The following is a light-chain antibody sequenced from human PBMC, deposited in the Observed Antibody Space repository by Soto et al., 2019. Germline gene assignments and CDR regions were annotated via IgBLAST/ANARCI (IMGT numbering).Light chain of an antibody. J-gene: IGKJ3*01. CDR3: QQFGSPFT. V-gene: IGKV3-20*01. CDR2: GAS. CDR1: QSVSSSY. Sequence: EMVLTQSPGTLSLSPGERATRSCRASQSVSSSYLAWYQHKPGQAPRLLIYGASTRATGIPDRFSGSVSGTDFTLTISRLEPEDFAVYFCQQFGSPFTFGPGTKVDLK.